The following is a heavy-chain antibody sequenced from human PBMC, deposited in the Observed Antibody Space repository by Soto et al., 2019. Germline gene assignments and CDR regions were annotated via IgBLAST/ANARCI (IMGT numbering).Heavy chain of an antibody. D-gene: IGHD2-21*01. CDR3: ARDRNFVFDY. J-gene: IGHJ4*02. CDR1: GFSLNNYG. V-gene: IGHV3-33*01. Sequence: QVQLVESGGGVVRPGRSLRLSCAASGFSLNNYGMHWVRQAPGKGLEWVAVISHDGNYKDYADSVKGRFTISRDSSKNALYMQMDSLRAEDTAVYYCARDRNFVFDYWGQGTLVTVSS. CDR2: ISHDGNYK.